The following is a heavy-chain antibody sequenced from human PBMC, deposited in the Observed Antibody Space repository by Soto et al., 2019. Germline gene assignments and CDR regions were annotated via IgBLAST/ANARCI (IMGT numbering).Heavy chain of an antibody. J-gene: IGHJ6*02. V-gene: IGHV4-39*01. D-gene: IGHD3-3*01. CDR3: ASTIFGVVMYYYYYGMDV. CDR2: IYYSGST. Sequence: PSETLSLTCTVSGGSISSSSYYWGWIRQPPGKGLEWIGSIYYSGSTYYNPSLKSRVTISVDTSKNQFSLKLSSVTAADTAVYYCASTIFGVVMYYYYYGMDVWGQGTTVTVSS. CDR1: GGSISSSSYY.